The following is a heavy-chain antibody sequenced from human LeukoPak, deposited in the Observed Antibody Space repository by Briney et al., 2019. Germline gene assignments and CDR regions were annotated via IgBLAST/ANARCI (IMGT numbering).Heavy chain of an antibody. J-gene: IGHJ4*02. Sequence: GGSLSLSCAASGFSFTDYYMSWIRQAPGKGLEWVSFINSYSNYTNYADSVKGRFSISRDNAKSSLYLQMNSLRAEDTAVYYCATHYYDSRGYDVGYYFDYWGQGTLLTVSS. V-gene: IGHV3-11*06. CDR1: GFSFTDYY. D-gene: IGHD3-22*01. CDR3: ATHYYDSRGYDVGYYFDY. CDR2: INSYSNYT.